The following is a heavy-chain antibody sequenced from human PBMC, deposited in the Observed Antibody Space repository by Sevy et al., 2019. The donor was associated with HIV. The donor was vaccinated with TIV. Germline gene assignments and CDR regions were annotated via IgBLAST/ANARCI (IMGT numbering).Heavy chain of an antibody. J-gene: IGHJ4*02. CDR2: IKEDGSEK. Sequence: GGSLRLSCAASGFTFSTHWMSWVRQAPGKGLEWVANIKEDGSEKYYVDSVKGRFTISRDNAKNSLFLQMNCLRAEDTAVYYCAKDVYWGQGTLVTVSS. CDR1: GFTFSTHW. V-gene: IGHV3-7*03. CDR3: AKDVY.